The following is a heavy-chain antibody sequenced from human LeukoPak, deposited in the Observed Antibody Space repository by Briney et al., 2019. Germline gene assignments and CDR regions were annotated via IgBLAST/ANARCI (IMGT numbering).Heavy chain of an antibody. CDR3: ARTHYGGAYGDY. V-gene: IGHV3-74*01. CDR2: INSDGITT. J-gene: IGHJ4*02. Sequence: PGGSLRLSCAASGFPFSNFRMHWVRQAPGEGLVWVSRINSDGITTTYADSVKGRFTISSGNAKNTLYLQMNSLRAEDTAIYYCARTHYGGAYGDYWGQGTLVTVSS. CDR1: GFPFSNFR. D-gene: IGHD4/OR15-4a*01.